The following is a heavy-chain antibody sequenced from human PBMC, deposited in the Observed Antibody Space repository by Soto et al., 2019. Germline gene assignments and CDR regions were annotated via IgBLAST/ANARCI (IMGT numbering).Heavy chain of an antibody. CDR3: ARLGFPGAIYFDS. J-gene: IGHJ4*02. CDR1: GYNFTTFW. Sequence: PGESLKISCKGSGYNFTTFWIGWVRQVPGKGLEWMGIIYPGDSETKYSPDFEGQVTISADRSTNTAYLQWRSLRASDTAMYYCARLGFPGAIYFDSWGLGTLVT. CDR2: IYPGDSET. V-gene: IGHV5-51*01.